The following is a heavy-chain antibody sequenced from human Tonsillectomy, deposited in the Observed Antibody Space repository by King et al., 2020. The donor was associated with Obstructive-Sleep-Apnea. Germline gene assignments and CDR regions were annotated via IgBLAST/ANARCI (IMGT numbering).Heavy chain of an antibody. V-gene: IGHV3-15*01. CDR2: IKSKNDGGTT. J-gene: IGHJ4*02. D-gene: IGHD6-19*01. Sequence: VQLVESGGGLVKPGGSLRLSCAASGFTFSNAWLSWVRQASGKGLEWVGRIKSKNDGGTTDYAAPVKGRFTISRDDSKNTLYLQMNSLKTEDTAVYYCTTAAVADDYFDYWGQGTLVTVSS. CDR3: TTAAVADDYFDY. CDR1: GFTFSNAW.